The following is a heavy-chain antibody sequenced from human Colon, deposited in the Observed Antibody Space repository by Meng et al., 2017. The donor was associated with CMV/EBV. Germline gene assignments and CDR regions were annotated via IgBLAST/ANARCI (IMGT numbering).Heavy chain of an antibody. CDR1: GITFSSSA. V-gene: IGHV3-23*01. Sequence: GESLKISCEASGITFSSSAMTWVRQAPGKGLEWVSAISGDGDRTYHGDSVKGRFTISRDNSQNTLYLQMNSLRVDDTAVYYCATIGDFYDYYEMGVWGQGTLVTVSS. CDR3: ATIGDFYDYYEMGV. J-gene: IGHJ6*02. CDR2: ISGDGDRT.